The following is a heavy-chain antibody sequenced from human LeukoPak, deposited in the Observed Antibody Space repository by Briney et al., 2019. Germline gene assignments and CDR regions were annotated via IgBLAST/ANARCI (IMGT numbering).Heavy chain of an antibody. V-gene: IGHV4-38-2*02. CDR2: LYHSGST. CDR1: GYSLSSGYY. D-gene: IGHD2-21*01. Sequence: LSETLSLTCTVSGYSLSSGYYWGWVRQPPGKGLEWITNLYHSGSTYYNPSLKSRVTISVDTSKNQFSLKLSSVTAADTAVYYCARVTYSIFDYWGQGTLVTVSS. J-gene: IGHJ4*02. CDR3: ARVTYSIFDY.